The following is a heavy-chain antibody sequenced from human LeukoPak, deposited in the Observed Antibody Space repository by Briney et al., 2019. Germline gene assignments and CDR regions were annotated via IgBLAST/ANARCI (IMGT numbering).Heavy chain of an antibody. CDR2: ISGSGGST. J-gene: IGHJ6*04. V-gene: IGHV3-23*01. CDR1: GFTFSSYA. CDR3: AKSPYFYNSGRSVDV. Sequence: GGSLRLSCAASGFTFSSYAMSWVRQAPGKVLEWVSAISGSGGSTYYADSVKGRFTISRDSAKNMLFLQMNRLRAEDTAVYYCAKSPYFYNSGRSVDVWGKGTTVTVSS. D-gene: IGHD3-10*01.